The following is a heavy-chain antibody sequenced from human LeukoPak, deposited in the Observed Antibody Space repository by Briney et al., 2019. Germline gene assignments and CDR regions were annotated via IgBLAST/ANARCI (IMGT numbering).Heavy chain of an antibody. V-gene: IGHV4-4*07. CDR1: GDSISAYY. D-gene: IGHD5-12*01. CDR2: IHASGST. J-gene: IGHJ5*01. CDR3: ARGMSAAYDYNWFDS. Sequence: PSETLSLTCTVSGDSISAYYWSWIRQPAGRGLEWIGRIHASGSTRYNPSLKSRVTMSVDTSKNQFSLKLTSVTAADTALYFCARGMSAAYDYNWFDSWGQGTLVTVSS.